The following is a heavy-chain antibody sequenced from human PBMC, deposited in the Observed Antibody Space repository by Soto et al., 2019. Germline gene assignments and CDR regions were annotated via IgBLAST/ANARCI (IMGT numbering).Heavy chain of an antibody. CDR1: GYTFTSYG. CDR3: ARMGDVPYYYYGLDV. J-gene: IGHJ6*02. V-gene: IGHV1-18*01. D-gene: IGHD3-16*01. Sequence: QVQLVQSGGEVKKPGTSVKVSCKASGYTFTSYGISWVRQAPGQGLEWMGWISGYNGNTNYAQKFQGRVTKTTDTSTTTAYMELRSLSSDDTAVYYCARMGDVPYYYYGLDVWGPGTTVTVSS. CDR2: ISGYNGNT.